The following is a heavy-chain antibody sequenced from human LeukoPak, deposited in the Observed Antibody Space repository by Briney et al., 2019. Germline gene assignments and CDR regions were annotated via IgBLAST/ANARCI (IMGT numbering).Heavy chain of an antibody. CDR3: ARHSSGSSWLDH. D-gene: IGHD1-26*01. V-gene: IGHV5-10-1*01. CDR2: FDPSDSYT. J-gene: IGHJ5*02. Sequence: GESLQISFKGSGYIFTSYWISWVRPMPGKGLEWMGRFDPSDSYTNYSPSFRGHVTISADKSISTAYLQWSSLKASDTAMYYCARHSSGSSWLDHWGQGTLVTVSS. CDR1: GYIFTSYW.